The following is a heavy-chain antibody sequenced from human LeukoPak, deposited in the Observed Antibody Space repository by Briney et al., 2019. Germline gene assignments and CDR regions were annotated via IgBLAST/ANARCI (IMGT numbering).Heavy chain of an antibody. J-gene: IGHJ4*02. CDR1: GFTFSSYA. CDR2: ISGSGGST. D-gene: IGHD3-10*01. V-gene: IGHV3-23*01. Sequence: GGSLRLSCAASGFTFSSYAMSWVRQAPGKGLEWVSAISGSGGSTYYADSVRGRFTISRDNSKNTLYLQMNSLRAEDTAVYYCAKGRGSGSYSGLIDYWGQGTLVTVSS. CDR3: AKGRGSGSYSGLIDY.